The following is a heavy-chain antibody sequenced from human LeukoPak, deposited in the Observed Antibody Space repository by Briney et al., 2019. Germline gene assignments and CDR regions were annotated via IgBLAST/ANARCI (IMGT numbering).Heavy chain of an antibody. V-gene: IGHV3-48*01. J-gene: IGHJ4*02. D-gene: IGHD4-17*01. CDR2: ISSSSRTI. CDR1: GFTFSSYR. CDR3: GRDLPTVTSIDY. Sequence: GGSLRLSCAASGFTFSSYRMNWVRQAPGKGLEWVSYISSSSRTIYYADSVKGRFTISRDNAKNSLYLQMNSLRAEDTAVYYCGRDLPTVTSIDYWGQGTLVTVSS.